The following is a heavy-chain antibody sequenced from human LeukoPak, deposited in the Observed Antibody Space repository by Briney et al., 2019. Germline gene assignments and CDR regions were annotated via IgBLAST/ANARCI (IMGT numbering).Heavy chain of an antibody. J-gene: IGHJ4*02. CDR2: IYSSGIT. V-gene: IGHV4-4*07. D-gene: IGHD3-3*01. CDR1: GGSISSYY. CDR3: ARTILRYDFWSGYYFDY. Sequence: PSETLSLTCTVSGGSISSYYWSWIRQPAGKGLEWIGRIYSSGITYYSHSLGSRVTMSVDTSKNQFSLKLTSVTAADTAVYYCARTILRYDFWSGYYFDYWGQGTLVTVSS.